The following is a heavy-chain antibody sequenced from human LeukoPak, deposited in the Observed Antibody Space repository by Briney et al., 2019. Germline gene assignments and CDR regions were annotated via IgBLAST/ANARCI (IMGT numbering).Heavy chain of an antibody. CDR3: ARDGYSSSYLKY. Sequence: GGSLRLSCAASGFTFSSYGMHWVRQAPGKGLEWVAVIWYDGSNKYYADSVKGRFTISRDNSKNTLYLQMNSLRAEDTAVYYCARDGYSSSYLKYWGQGTLVTVSS. CDR1: GFTFSSYG. D-gene: IGHD6-13*01. V-gene: IGHV3-33*01. J-gene: IGHJ4*02. CDR2: IWYDGSNK.